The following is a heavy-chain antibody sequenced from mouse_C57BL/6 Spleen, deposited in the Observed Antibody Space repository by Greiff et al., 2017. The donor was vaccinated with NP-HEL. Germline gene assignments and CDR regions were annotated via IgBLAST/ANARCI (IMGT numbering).Heavy chain of an antibody. CDR1: GFSLTSYG. CDR3: ARDPYYDYAYYYAMDY. V-gene: IGHV2-2*01. J-gene: IGHJ4*01. Sequence: QVQLKQSGPGLVQPSQSLSITCTVSGFSLTSYGVHWVRQSPGKGLEWLGVIWSGGSTDYNAAFISRLSISKDNSKSQVFFKMNSLQADDTAIYYCARDPYYDYAYYYAMDYWGQGTSVTVSS. D-gene: IGHD2-4*01. CDR2: IWSGGST.